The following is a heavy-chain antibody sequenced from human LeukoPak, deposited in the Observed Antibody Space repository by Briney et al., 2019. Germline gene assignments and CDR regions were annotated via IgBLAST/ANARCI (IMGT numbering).Heavy chain of an antibody. CDR3: ARDPESWGHHDAFDI. CDR2: IYYSGST. Sequence: SETLSLTCTVSGGSISSSSYYWDWIRQPPGKGLEWIGSIYYSGSTYYNPSLKSRVTISVDTSKNQFSLKLNSVTAADTAVYYCARDPESWGHHDAFDIWGQGTMVTVSS. D-gene: IGHD3-16*01. J-gene: IGHJ3*02. CDR1: GGSISSSSYY. V-gene: IGHV4-39*02.